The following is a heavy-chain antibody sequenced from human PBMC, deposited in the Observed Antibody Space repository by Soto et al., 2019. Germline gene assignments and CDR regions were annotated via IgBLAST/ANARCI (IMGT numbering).Heavy chain of an antibody. D-gene: IGHD3-10*01. CDR2: IYYSGST. CDR3: ARHYGGTGFSAFDI. CDR1: GGSISIYY. V-gene: IGHV4-59*01. J-gene: IGHJ3*02. Sequence: SETLSLTCTVSGGSISIYYWSWIRQPPGKGLEWIGYIYYSGSTNYNPSLKSRVTISVDTSKNQFSLKLSSVTAADTAVYYCARHYGGTGFSAFDIWGQGTMVTVSS.